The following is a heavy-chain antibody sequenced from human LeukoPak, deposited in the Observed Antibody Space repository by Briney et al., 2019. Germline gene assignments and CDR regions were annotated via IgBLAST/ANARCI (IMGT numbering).Heavy chain of an antibody. J-gene: IGHJ4*02. D-gene: IGHD6-6*01. V-gene: IGHV3-23*01. CDR2: ISGSGGST. CDR3: AKGFEYRAYYFDY. CDR1: GFTFSSYG. Sequence: GGTLRLSCAASGFTFSSYGMSWVRQAPGKGLEWVSAISGSGGSTYYADSVKGRFTISRDNSKNTLYLQMNSLRAEDTAVYYCAKGFEYRAYYFDYWGQGTLVTVSS.